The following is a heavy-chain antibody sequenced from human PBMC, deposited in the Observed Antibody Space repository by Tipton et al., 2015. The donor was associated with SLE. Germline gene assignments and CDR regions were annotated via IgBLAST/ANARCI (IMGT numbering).Heavy chain of an antibody. CDR2: ISSSGSTI. CDR1: GFTFSSYE. J-gene: IGHJ4*02. Sequence: SLRLSCAASGFTFSSYEMNWVRQAPGKGLEWVSYISSSGSTIYYADSVKGRFTISRDSAKNSLYLQMNSLRAEDTAVYYCARGGMKSYSTLFDYWGQGTLVTVSS. CDR3: ARGGMKSYSTLFDY. D-gene: IGHD4-11*01. V-gene: IGHV3-48*03.